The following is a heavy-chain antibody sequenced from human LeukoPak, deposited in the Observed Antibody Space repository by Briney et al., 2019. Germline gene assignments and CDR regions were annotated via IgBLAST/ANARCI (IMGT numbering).Heavy chain of an antibody. Sequence: PSETLSLTCGVHGGSLSGYYWSWIRQSPGEGLEWIGEINHSGITNSAPSLKSRVTMSVDTSKNQFSLDLKSVTAADTAVYYCARVPVAGGYYYGMDVWGQGTTVTVSS. CDR1: GGSLSGYY. V-gene: IGHV4-34*01. CDR2: INHSGIT. D-gene: IGHD6-19*01. CDR3: ARVPVAGGYYYGMDV. J-gene: IGHJ6*02.